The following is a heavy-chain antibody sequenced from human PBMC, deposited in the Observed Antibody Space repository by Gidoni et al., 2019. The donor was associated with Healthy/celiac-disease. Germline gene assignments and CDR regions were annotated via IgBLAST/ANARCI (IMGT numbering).Heavy chain of an antibody. J-gene: IGHJ4*02. CDR3: ACSSWYWSGY. D-gene: IGHD6-13*01. CDR2: FVPEDGET. V-gene: IGHV1-24*01. CDR1: VYTLTELS. Sequence: QVQLVQSGAEVTKRGASVKVSCKVSVYTLTELSMHWVRQSLGKGLEWMGGFVPEDGETIYAQNFQGRFTMTEDTSTDTAYMDLISLRSEDTAVYYCACSSWYWSGYWGQGTLVTVSS.